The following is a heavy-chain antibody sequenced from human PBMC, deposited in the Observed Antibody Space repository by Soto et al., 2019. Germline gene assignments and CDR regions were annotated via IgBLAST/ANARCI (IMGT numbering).Heavy chain of an antibody. CDR1: GGSISSGGYY. J-gene: IGHJ4*02. D-gene: IGHD3-9*01. CDR3: ARSLGDWLSNDY. V-gene: IGHV4-39*01. Sequence: PSETLSLTCTVSGGSISSGGYYWSWIRQHPGKGLEWIGYIYYSGSTYYNPSLKSRVTISVDTSKNQFSLKLSSVTAADTAVYYCARSLGDWLSNDYWGQGTLVTVSS. CDR2: IYYSGST.